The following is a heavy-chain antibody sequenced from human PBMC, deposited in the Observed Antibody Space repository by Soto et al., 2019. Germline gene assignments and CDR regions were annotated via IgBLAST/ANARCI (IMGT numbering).Heavy chain of an antibody. D-gene: IGHD3-22*01. CDR3: AHSSYYDSSGSTPMDV. V-gene: IGHV2-5*02. CDR2: IYWDDDK. J-gene: IGHJ6*02. CDR1: GFSLSTSGVG. Sequence: GSGPTLVNPTQTLTLTYTFSGFSLSTSGVGVGWIRQPPGKALEWLALIYWDDDKRYSPSLKSRLTITKDTSKNQVVLTMTNMDPVDTATYYCAHSSYYDSSGSTPMDVWGQGTTVTVSS.